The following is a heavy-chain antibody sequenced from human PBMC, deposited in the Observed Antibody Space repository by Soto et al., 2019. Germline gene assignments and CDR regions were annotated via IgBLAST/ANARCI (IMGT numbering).Heavy chain of an antibody. CDR2: ISAYNGNT. J-gene: IGHJ4*02. V-gene: IGHV1-18*04. Sequence: ASVKVSCKASGYTFTSYGISWVRQAPGQGLEWMGWISAYNGNTDYAQKLQGRVTMTTDTSTSTAYMELRSLRSDDTAVYYCARGGTIWFGELPTDYWGQGTLVTVSS. CDR1: GYTFTSYG. D-gene: IGHD3-10*01. CDR3: ARGGTIWFGELPTDY.